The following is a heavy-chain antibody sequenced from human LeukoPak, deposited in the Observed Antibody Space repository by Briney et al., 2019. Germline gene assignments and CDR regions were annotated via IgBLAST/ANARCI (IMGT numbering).Heavy chain of an antibody. D-gene: IGHD3-22*01. Sequence: GGSLRLSCAASGFTVRNNYMSWVRQAPGKGLEWVSVIYSGGSTYYADSVKGRFTNSRDNSKNTLYLQMNSLRAEDTAVYYCARDRYYYDSSGYYVDYWGQGTLVTVSS. J-gene: IGHJ4*02. CDR3: ARDRYYYDSSGYYVDY. CDR2: IYSGGST. V-gene: IGHV3-66*01. CDR1: GFTVRNNY.